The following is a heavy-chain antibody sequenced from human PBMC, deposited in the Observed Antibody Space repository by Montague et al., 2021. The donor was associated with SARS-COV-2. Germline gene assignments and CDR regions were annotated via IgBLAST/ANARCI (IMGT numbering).Heavy chain of an antibody. D-gene: IGHD3-10*01. J-gene: IGHJ6*02. CDR2: ISDSGST. Sequence: SETLSLTCSVSGTSITSYYWNRIRQPPGKGLEWIGYISDSGSTNYSPSLKSRVTMSVDTSKNQLSLKLTSVTAADTAVYYCARGCLSYFGAGCHCYGMDVWGQGTTVTVSS. CDR3: ARGCLSYFGAGCHCYGMDV. CDR1: GTSITSYY. V-gene: IGHV4-59*01.